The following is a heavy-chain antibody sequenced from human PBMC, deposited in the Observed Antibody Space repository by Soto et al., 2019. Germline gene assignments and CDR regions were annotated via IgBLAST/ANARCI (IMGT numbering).Heavy chain of an antibody. D-gene: IGHD2-15*01. J-gene: IGHJ4*02. CDR2: VSPYNGDT. Sequence: QVQLVQSGAEVKRPGASVKVSCKASGYTFTTYGFNWVRKAPGQGLEWMGWVSPYNGDTNKAQNFQGRATLTTDTSPSTAHMEPRSLTYDDTAVYHCARTARAQMIVLEAPTRSDYWGQGTLVTVSS. CDR1: GYTFTTYG. CDR3: ARTARAQMIVLEAPTRSDY. V-gene: IGHV1-18*04.